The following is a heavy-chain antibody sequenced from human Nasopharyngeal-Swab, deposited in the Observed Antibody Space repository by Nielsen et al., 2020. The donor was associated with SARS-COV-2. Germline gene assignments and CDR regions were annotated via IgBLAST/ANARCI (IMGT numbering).Heavy chain of an antibody. CDR1: GFTSSSYA. D-gene: IGHD3-22*01. Sequence: GESLKISCAASGFTSSSYAMHWVRQAPGKGLEWMTLISYDGSNKYYADSVKGRFTISRDNSQNTLYLQMNSLRAEDTAVYYCARGGNYYDSSGYVYYYYGMDVWGQGTTVTVSS. V-gene: IGHV3-30*04. CDR3: ARGGNYYDSSGYVYYYYGMDV. J-gene: IGHJ6*02. CDR2: ISYDGSNK.